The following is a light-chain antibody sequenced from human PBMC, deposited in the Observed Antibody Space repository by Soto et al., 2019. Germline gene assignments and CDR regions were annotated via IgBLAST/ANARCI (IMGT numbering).Light chain of an antibody. CDR1: SSDVGAYNY. CDR2: EVS. J-gene: IGLJ1*01. V-gene: IGLV2-14*01. Sequence: QSVLTQPASVSGSPGQSVTISCTGTSSDVGAYNYVSWYQLHPGKAPKLLISEVSNRPSGVSSRFSGSKSGNTASLTISGLQAEDEADYYCSSYTSSNTYVFGTGTKVTVL. CDR3: SSYTSSNTYV.